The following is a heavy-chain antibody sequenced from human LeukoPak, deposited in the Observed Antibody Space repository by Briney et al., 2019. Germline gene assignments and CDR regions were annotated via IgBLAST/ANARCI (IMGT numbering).Heavy chain of an antibody. J-gene: IGHJ4*02. CDR3: ARGRQNYGDYPY. CDR1: GLTFNNYA. Sequence: TGGSLRLSCAASGLTFNNYAMSWVRQAPGKGLEWVSGITGSGRTTYYADSVKGRFTTSGDNFKNTVYLQMNSLRAEDTAVYYCARGRQNYGDYPYWGQGTLVTVSS. D-gene: IGHD4-17*01. V-gene: IGHV3-23*01. CDR2: ITGSGRTT.